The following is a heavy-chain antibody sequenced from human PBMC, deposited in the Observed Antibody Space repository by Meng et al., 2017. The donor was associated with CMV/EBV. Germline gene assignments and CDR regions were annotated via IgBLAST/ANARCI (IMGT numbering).Heavy chain of an antibody. J-gene: IGHJ4*02. CDR2: ISSSSSYI. V-gene: IGHV3-21*01. CDR1: GFTFSSYS. Sequence: GESLKISRAASGFTFSSYSMNWVRQAPGKGLEWVSSISSSSSYIYYADSVKGRFTISRDNAKNSLYLQMNSLRAEDTAVYYCARDGDYYDSVNFDYWGQGTLVTVSS. D-gene: IGHD3-22*01. CDR3: ARDGDYYDSVNFDY.